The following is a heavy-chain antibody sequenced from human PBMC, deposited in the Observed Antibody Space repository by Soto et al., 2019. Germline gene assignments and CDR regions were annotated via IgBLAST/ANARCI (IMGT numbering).Heavy chain of an antibody. J-gene: IGHJ4*02. CDR2: ISGTDGST. Sequence: PGGSLRLSCAASGFRLSYYAMSWVRQAPGKGLEWVSVISGTDGSTYYADTVEGRFTISRDSSKNTLYLEMNSLRVEDTALYYCAKGLYSSTWFFESWGQGTLVTVSS. CDR3: AKGLYSSTWFFES. V-gene: IGHV3-23*01. CDR1: GFRLSYYA. D-gene: IGHD6-13*01.